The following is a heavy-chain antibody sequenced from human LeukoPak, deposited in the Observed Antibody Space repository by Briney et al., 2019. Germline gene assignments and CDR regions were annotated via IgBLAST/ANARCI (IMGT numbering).Heavy chain of an antibody. J-gene: IGHJ4*02. V-gene: IGHV4-61*02. CDR1: GGSISSGSYY. CDR2: IYTSGST. Sequence: SQTLSLTCTVSGGSISSGSYYWSWIRQPAGKGLEWIGRIYTSGSTNYNPSLKSRVTISVDTSKNQFSLKLSSVTAADTAFYYCVRVKDFWTHYFDYWGQGALVTVSS. D-gene: IGHD3/OR15-3a*01. CDR3: VRVKDFWTHYFDY.